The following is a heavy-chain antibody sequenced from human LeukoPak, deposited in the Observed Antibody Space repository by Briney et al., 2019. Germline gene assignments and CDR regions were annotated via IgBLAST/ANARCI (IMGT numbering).Heavy chain of an antibody. V-gene: IGHV3-23*01. CDR3: AKVRLYSSSWYPDAFDI. CDR2: ISGSGGST. D-gene: IGHD6-13*01. J-gene: IGHJ3*02. Sequence: GGSLRLSCAASGFTFSSYAMSWVRQAPGKGLEWVSAISGSGGSTYYADSVKGRFTISRDNSKNTLYLQMNSLRAEDTAVYYCAKVRLYSSSWYPDAFDIWGQGTMVTASS. CDR1: GFTFSSYA.